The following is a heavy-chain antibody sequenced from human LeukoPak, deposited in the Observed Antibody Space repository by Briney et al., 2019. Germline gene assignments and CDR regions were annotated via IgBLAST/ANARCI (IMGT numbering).Heavy chain of an antibody. Sequence: GGSLRLSCAVSGFTLSSYWMHWVRQVPGKGLVWVSRMNSDGSSTTYADSVKGRFTISRDNAKNTLYLQMNSLRADDTAMYYCAREEMAKRKWYFDLWGRGTLVTVSS. CDR3: AREEMAKRKWYFDL. CDR2: MNSDGSST. V-gene: IGHV3-74*01. J-gene: IGHJ2*01. CDR1: GFTLSSYW. D-gene: IGHD5-24*01.